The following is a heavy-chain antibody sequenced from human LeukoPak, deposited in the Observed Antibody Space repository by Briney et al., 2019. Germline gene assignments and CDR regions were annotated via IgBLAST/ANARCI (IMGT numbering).Heavy chain of an antibody. J-gene: IGHJ4*02. CDR2: INPSGGST. V-gene: IGHV1-46*01. CDR3: ARDQLPGIARAGTIVY. Sequence: WASVKDTCKACGYTFSSYYLHWVRQAPGQGLEWMGIINPSGGSTSYAQKFQGRVTMTRDTSTSTVYMELSSLRSEDTAVYYCARDQLPGIARAGTIVYWGQGPLVTVSS. D-gene: IGHD6-13*01. CDR1: GYTFSSYY.